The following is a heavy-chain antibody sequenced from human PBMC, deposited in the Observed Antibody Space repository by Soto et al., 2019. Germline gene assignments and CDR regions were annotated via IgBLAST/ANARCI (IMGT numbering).Heavy chain of an antibody. CDR2: VHHTGST. V-gene: IGHV4-30-2*01. J-gene: IGHJ1*01. CDR3: ARGLWNDVFQY. Sequence: PSETLSLTCAVSGGSISSGGYSWTWIRQPPGKGLEWIGYVHHTGSTTYNPSLKTRVNISVDRPNNQFFLTLTSATAADSAIYYCARGLWNDVFQYRGRGILVTVSS. D-gene: IGHD1-1*01. CDR1: GGSISSGGYS.